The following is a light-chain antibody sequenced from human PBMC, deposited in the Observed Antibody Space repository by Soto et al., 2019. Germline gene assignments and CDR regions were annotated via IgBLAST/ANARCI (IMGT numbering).Light chain of an antibody. Sequence: DIQMTQSPSSLSASVGDRVTITCRASQSIGTYLTWYQQKPGKAPEVLIYVASNLQSGVPSRFSGSGSGTEFTLTISSLQPEDVATYYCQQNSNAPRTFGQGTKVEIK. CDR3: QQNSNAPRT. V-gene: IGKV1-39*01. J-gene: IGKJ1*01. CDR2: VAS. CDR1: QSIGTY.